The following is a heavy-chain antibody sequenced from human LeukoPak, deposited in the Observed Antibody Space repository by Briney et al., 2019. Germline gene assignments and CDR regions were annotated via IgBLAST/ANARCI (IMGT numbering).Heavy chain of an antibody. CDR3: ARDGYSGNDGL. CDR2: IYYSGST. J-gene: IGHJ4*02. V-gene: IGHV4-39*07. D-gene: IGHD5-12*01. Sequence: SETLSLTCTVSGGSISSNSYYWGWIRQPPGRGLEWIASIYYSGSTYYNPSLKSRVTISVDTSKNQFSLKLSSVPAADTAVYYCARDGYSGNDGLWGQGTLVTVSS. CDR1: GGSISSNSYY.